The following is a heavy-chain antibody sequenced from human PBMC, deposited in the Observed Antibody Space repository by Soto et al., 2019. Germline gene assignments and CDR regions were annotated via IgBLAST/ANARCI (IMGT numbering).Heavy chain of an antibody. CDR1: GGTFSSYA. Sequence: QVQLVQSGAEVKKPGSSVKVSCKASGGTFSSYAISWVRQAPGQGLEWMGGIIPIFGTANYAQKFQGRVTITADESTSTAYMELSSLRSEDTAVYYCARDRIRGAAAGTWVRYGMDVWGQGTTVTVSS. CDR2: IIPIFGTA. V-gene: IGHV1-69*01. D-gene: IGHD6-13*01. CDR3: ARDRIRGAAAGTWVRYGMDV. J-gene: IGHJ6*02.